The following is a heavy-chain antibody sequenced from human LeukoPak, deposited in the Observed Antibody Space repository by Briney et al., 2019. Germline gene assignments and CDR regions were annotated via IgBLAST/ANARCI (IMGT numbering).Heavy chain of an antibody. CDR1: GGSISSGDYY. Sequence: SSETLSLTCTVSGGSISSGDYYWSWIRQPPGKGLEWIGYIYYSGSTYYNPSLKSRVTISVDTSKNQFSLKLGSVTAADTAVYYCARVEGSSPGYWGQGTLVTVSS. CDR3: ARVEGSSPGY. V-gene: IGHV4-30-4*01. CDR2: IYYSGST. J-gene: IGHJ4*02.